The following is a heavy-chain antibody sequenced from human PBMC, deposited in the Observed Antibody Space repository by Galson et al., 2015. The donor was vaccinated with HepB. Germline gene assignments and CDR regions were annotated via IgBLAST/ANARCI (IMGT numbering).Heavy chain of an antibody. Sequence: SLRLSCAASGFTFSSYAMHWVRQAPGKGLEWVAVISYDGSNKYYADSVKGRFTISRDNSKNTLYLQMNSLRAEDTVVYYCARDMAIMITFGGVIGTNAFDIWGQGTMVTVSS. CDR1: GFTFSSYA. J-gene: IGHJ3*02. CDR3: ARDMAIMITFGGVIGTNAFDI. V-gene: IGHV3-30-3*01. CDR2: ISYDGSNK. D-gene: IGHD3-16*02.